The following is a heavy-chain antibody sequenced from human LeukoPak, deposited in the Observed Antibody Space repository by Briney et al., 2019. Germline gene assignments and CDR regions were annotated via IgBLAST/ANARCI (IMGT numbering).Heavy chain of an antibody. Sequence: GGSLRLSCAASGFSFSSYSMNWVRQASGKGLEWVSSISSSSSYIYYADSVKGRFTISRDNAKNSLYLQMNSLRAEDTAVYYCARDCSSTSCSLDYWGQGTLVTVSS. J-gene: IGHJ4*02. CDR1: GFSFSSYS. CDR2: ISSSSSYI. CDR3: ARDCSSTSCSLDY. V-gene: IGHV3-21*01. D-gene: IGHD2-2*01.